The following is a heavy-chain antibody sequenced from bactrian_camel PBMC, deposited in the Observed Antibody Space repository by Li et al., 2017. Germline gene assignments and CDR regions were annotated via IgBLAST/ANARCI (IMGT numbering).Heavy chain of an antibody. CDR3: AAAPYLRLSHVQDLGIEAYNY. J-gene: IGHJ4*01. V-gene: IGHV3S54*01. Sequence: HVQLVESGGGSVQAGGSLSLSCTASRFTYGSINCMGWFRQAPGKEREGVAAFYTAGGSTWYADSVKGRFTISPANVANTVYLELDRLEPEDTAMYYCAAAPYLRLSHVQDLGIEAYNYRSQGTQVTVS. D-gene: IGHD1*01. CDR1: RFTYGSINC. CDR2: FYTAGGST.